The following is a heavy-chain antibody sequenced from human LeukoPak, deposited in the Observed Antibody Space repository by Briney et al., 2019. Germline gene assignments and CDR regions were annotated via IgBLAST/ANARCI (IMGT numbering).Heavy chain of an antibody. V-gene: IGHV3-23*01. J-gene: IGHJ6*02. CDR2: ISGSGGST. CDR1: GFTFSSYA. CDR3: AKDPAVVPAAIYYYGMDV. Sequence: PGGSLRLSCAASGFTFSSYAMSWVRQAPGKGLEWVSAISGSGGSTYYADSVKGRFTISRDNSKNTLYLQMNSLRAEDTAVYYCAKDPAVVPAAIYYYGMDVWGQGTTVTVSS. D-gene: IGHD2-2*02.